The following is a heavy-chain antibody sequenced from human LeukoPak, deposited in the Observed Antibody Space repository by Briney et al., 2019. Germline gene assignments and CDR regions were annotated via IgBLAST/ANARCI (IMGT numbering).Heavy chain of an antibody. V-gene: IGHV4-34*12. CDR1: GGSFNGYS. Sequence: SETLSLTCAVYGGSFNGYSWSWIRQTPGKGLEWIGEIIHTGSTKYNPSLSSGVTISVDTSKNQFSLKLSSVTAADTAVYYCARDTPPGDYRTDDYWGQGTLVTVSS. J-gene: IGHJ4*02. CDR3: ARDTPPGDYRTDDY. D-gene: IGHD4-11*01. CDR2: IIHTGST.